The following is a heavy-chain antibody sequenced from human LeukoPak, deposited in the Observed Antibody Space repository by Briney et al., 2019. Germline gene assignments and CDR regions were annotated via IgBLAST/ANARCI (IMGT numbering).Heavy chain of an antibody. J-gene: IGHJ4*02. V-gene: IGHV1-8*01. CDR3: ARGRSGLAAAGTYDY. CDR2: INPNSGRT. D-gene: IGHD6-25*01. Sequence: GASVKVPCKASGYTFTSSDINWVRQAAGQGLEWMGWINPNSGRTGYAQKFQGRVTMTENTSISTAYMELSSLRFDDTAVYYCARGRSGLAAAGTYDYWGQGTLITVSS. CDR1: GYTFTSSD.